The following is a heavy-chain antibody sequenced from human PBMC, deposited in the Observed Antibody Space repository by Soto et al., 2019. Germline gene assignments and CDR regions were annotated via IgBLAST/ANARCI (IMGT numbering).Heavy chain of an antibody. D-gene: IGHD1-1*01. Sequence: GGSLRLSCTASGLTFSRYARSWVRQAPGKGLEWVSAISGSGGSTYYADSVKARFTISRDNSKNTLFLQMKSLRAADTAVYYCAKDATLPADPGYDFDPGGQGTLVTVSS. V-gene: IGHV3-23*01. CDR2: ISGSGGST. CDR3: AKDATLPADPGYDFDP. J-gene: IGHJ5*02. CDR1: GLTFSRYA.